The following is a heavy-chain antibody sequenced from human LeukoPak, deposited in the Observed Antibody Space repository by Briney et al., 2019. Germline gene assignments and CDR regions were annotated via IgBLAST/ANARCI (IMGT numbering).Heavy chain of an antibody. D-gene: IGHD6-13*01. CDR3: ARTSSSWEYYYYGMDV. V-gene: IGHV1-18*04. Sequence: ASVKVSCKASGYTFTSYGISWVRQAPGQGLEWMGWIIAYNGNTNYAQKLQGRVTMTTDTSTSTAYMELRSLRSDDTAVYYCARTSSSWEYYYYGMDVWGNGTTVTVSS. CDR1: GYTFTSYG. J-gene: IGHJ6*04. CDR2: IIAYNGNT.